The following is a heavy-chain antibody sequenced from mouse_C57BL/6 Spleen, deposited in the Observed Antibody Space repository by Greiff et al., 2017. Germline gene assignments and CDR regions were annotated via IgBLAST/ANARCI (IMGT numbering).Heavy chain of an antibody. CDR3: TSYDYGLDY. CDR1: GFNIKDDY. V-gene: IGHV14-4*01. Sequence: EVQLQQSGAELVRPGASVKLSCTASGFNIKDDYMHWVKQRPEQGLEWIGWIDPENGDTEYASKFQGKATITADTSSNTAYLQLSSLTPEDTAVYYCTSYDYGLDYWGQGTTLTVSS. CDR2: IDPENGDT. D-gene: IGHD2-4*01. J-gene: IGHJ2*01.